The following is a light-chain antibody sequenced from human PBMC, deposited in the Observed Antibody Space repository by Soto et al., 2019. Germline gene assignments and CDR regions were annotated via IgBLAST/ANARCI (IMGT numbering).Light chain of an antibody. CDR2: EVS. CDR1: RGDVGAYNY. CDR3: SSYTSSSTGV. V-gene: IGLV2-14*01. Sequence: SALAQPPPPAGAPGQAVTLSCPGTRGDVGAYNYVSWYQQHPGKAPKLMIYEVSNRPSGVSNRFSGSKSGNTASLTISGLQAGDEADYYCSSYTSSSTGVFGTGTKVTV. J-gene: IGLJ1*01.